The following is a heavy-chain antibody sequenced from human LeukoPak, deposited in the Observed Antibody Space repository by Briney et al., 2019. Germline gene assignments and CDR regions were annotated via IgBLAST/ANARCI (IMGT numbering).Heavy chain of an antibody. CDR1: GYTFTSYD. CDR2: MNPNSGNT. J-gene: IGHJ5*02. V-gene: IGHV1-8*01. CDR3: AREGMTTASFDP. Sequence: ASVKVSCKASGYTFTSYDINWVRQATGQGLEWMGWMNPNSGNTGYAQKFQGRVTMTRNTSISTAYMELSSLRSEDTAVYYCAREGMTTASFDPWGQGTLVTVSS. D-gene: IGHD4-11*01.